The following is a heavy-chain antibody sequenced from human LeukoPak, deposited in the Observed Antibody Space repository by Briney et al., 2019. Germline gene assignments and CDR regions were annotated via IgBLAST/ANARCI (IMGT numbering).Heavy chain of an antibody. CDR2: IIPIFGTA. V-gene: IGHV1-69*13. D-gene: IGHD4-11*01. CDR3: ARVSYDYSNYVSLDY. CDR1: GGTFSSYA. J-gene: IGHJ4*02. Sequence: APVKVSCKASGGTFSSYAISWVRQAPGQGLEWMGGIIPIFGTANYAQKFQGRVTITADESTSTAYMELSSLRSADTAVYYCARVSYDYSNYVSLDYWGQGTLVTVSS.